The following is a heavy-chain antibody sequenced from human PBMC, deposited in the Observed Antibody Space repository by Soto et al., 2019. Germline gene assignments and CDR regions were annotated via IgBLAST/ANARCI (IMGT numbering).Heavy chain of an antibody. V-gene: IGHV4-34*01. D-gene: IGHD6-13*01. Sequence: SETLSLTCAVYGGSFSGYYWSWIRQPPGKGLEWIGEINHSGSTNYNPSLKSRVTISVDTSKNQFSLKLSSVTAADTAVYYCARVLGIAAAGNMGGWFDPWGQRTLVTVSS. CDR1: GGSFSGYY. CDR2: INHSGST. J-gene: IGHJ5*02. CDR3: ARVLGIAAAGNMGGWFDP.